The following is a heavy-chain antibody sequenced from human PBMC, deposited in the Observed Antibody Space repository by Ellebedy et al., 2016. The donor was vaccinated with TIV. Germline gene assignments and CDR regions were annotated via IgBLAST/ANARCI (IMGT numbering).Heavy chain of an antibody. CDR3: AREVRGAFDI. CDR1: GFTFSGYG. D-gene: IGHD3-10*01. J-gene: IGHJ3*02. V-gene: IGHV3-30*03. CDR2: ISYDGSNK. Sequence: GGSLRLSCAASGFTFSGYGMHWVRQAPGKGLEWVAVISYDGSNKYYADSVRGRFTISRDSSKNTLYLQMNSLRGEDTALYYCAREVRGAFDIWGQGTTVTVSS.